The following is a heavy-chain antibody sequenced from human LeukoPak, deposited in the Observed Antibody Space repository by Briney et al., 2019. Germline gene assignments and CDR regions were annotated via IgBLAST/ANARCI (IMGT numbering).Heavy chain of an antibody. V-gene: IGHV3-11*01. CDR3: ARLPQAVRGVYYYYYMDV. Sequence: SGGSLRLSCAASGFTFSDYYMSWIRQAPGKGLEWVSYISSSGSTIYYADSVKGRFTISRDNAKNSLYLQMNSLRAEDTAVYYCARLPQAVRGVYYYYYMDVWGKGTTVTISS. J-gene: IGHJ6*03. CDR2: ISSSGSTI. CDR1: GFTFSDYY. D-gene: IGHD3-10*01.